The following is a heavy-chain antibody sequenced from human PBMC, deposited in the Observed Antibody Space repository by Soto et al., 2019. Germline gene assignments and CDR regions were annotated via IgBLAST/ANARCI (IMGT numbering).Heavy chain of an antibody. CDR3: ARAGRGSYYKDYGMDV. Sequence: ETLSLPCTVSGGSISSYYWSWIRQPPGKGLEWIGYIYYSGSTNYNPSLKSRVTISVDTSKNQFSLKLSSVTAADTAVYYCARAGRGSYYKDYGMDVWGQGTTVTV. CDR1: GGSISSYY. D-gene: IGHD1-26*01. J-gene: IGHJ6*02. V-gene: IGHV4-59*01. CDR2: IYYSGST.